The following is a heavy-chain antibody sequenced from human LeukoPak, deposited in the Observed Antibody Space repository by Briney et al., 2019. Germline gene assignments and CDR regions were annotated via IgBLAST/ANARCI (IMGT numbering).Heavy chain of an antibody. CDR1: GGSISSYF. V-gene: IGHV4-4*07. CDR3: ARLGYTYGYAFDA. Sequence: PSETLSVTCSVSGGSISSYFWSWIRQPAGKGLEWIGRIYPSGSTNYNPSLKSRVTMSLDTSKSQFSLKLSSVIAADTAVYYCARLGYTYGYAFDAWGQGTLVTVSS. CDR2: IYPSGST. J-gene: IGHJ4*02. D-gene: IGHD5-18*01.